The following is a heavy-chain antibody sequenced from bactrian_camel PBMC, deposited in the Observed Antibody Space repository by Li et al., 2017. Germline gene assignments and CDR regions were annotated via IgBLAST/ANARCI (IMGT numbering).Heavy chain of an antibody. CDR3: AAEKTLAPMCPFLYGW. V-gene: IGHV3S55*01. CDR1: GFTFEDSD. J-gene: IGHJ6*01. Sequence: HVQLVESGGGSVQAGGSLSLSCTASGFTFEDSDMGWYRQAPGNECELVSTISSDGSTYYVESVKGRFTISRDNAKHTMYLQMNSLKPEDTAVYYCAAEKTLAPMCPFLYGWWGQGTQVTVS. D-gene: IGHD4*01. CDR2: ISSDGST.